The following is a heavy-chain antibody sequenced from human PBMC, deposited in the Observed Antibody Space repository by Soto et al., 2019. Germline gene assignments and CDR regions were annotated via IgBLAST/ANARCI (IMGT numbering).Heavy chain of an antibody. CDR3: AREDCSSTSCYPDAFDI. CDR1: GGTFSSYT. J-gene: IGHJ3*02. V-gene: IGHV1-69*08. D-gene: IGHD2-2*01. Sequence: QVQLVQSGAEVKKPGSSVKVSCKASGGTFSSYTISWVRQAPGQGLEWMGRIIPILGIANYAQKFQGRVTITADKSTRTAYMELSSLRSEDTAVYYCAREDCSSTSCYPDAFDIWGQGTMVTVSS. CDR2: IIPILGIA.